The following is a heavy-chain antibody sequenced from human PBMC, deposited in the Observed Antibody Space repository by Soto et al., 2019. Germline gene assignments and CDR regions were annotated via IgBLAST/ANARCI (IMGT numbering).Heavy chain of an antibody. Sequence: QMQLRQSGSGLVEPTQTLSLTCAVSGDSFNNGSFSWSWIRQPPGKGLEWVGTVFHGGATRYNPSLKTRVTMSADRSNNPFSLPLSSVTAADTAVYYCARAFVGGRGSDPPGYYYGREVWGQVNTVTVS. J-gene: IGHJ6*02. V-gene: IGHV4-30-2*01. CDR2: VFHGGAT. D-gene: IGHD3-10*01. CDR1: GDSFNNGSFS. CDR3: ARAFVGGRGSDPPGYYYGREV.